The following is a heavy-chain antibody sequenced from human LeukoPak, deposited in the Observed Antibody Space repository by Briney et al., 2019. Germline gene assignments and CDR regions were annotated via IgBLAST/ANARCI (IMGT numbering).Heavy chain of an antibody. D-gene: IGHD6-13*01. V-gene: IGHV1-24*01. J-gene: IGHJ2*01. Sequence: ASVKVSCKVSGHTLTELSMHWVRQAPGKGLEWMGGFDPEDGETIYAQKFQGRVTMTEDTSTDTAYMELSSLRSEDAAVYYCARAPYSSSPPYFDLWGRGTLVTVSS. CDR2: FDPEDGET. CDR3: ARAPYSSSPPYFDL. CDR1: GHTLTELS.